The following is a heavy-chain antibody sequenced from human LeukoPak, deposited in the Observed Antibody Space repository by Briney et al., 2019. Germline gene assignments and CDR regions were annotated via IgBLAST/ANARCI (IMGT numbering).Heavy chain of an antibody. CDR1: GFTFDDYA. CDR2: ISSSSSTI. J-gene: IGHJ4*02. V-gene: IGHV3-48*01. Sequence: GGSLRLSCAASGFTFDDYAMHWVRQAPGKGLEWVSYISSSSSTIYYADSVKGRFTISRDNAKNSLYLQMNSLRAEDTAVYYCARDLGDYYDSSGHFWGQGTLVTVSS. CDR3: ARDLGDYYDSSGHF. D-gene: IGHD3-22*01.